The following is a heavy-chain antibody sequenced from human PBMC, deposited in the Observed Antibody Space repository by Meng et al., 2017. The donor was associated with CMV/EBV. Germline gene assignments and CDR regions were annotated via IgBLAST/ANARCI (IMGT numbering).Heavy chain of an antibody. D-gene: IGHD1-7*01. CDR3: ASAGDITGTGRDYYHYYGMDV. Sequence: SVKVSCKASGGTFSSYAISWVRQAPGQGLEWMGGIIPILGIANYAQKFPGRVTITADKSTSTAYMELSSLRSEDTAVYYCASAGDITGTGRDYYHYYGMDVWGQGTTVTVSS. CDR2: IIPILGIA. V-gene: IGHV1-69*10. J-gene: IGHJ6*02. CDR1: GGTFSSYA.